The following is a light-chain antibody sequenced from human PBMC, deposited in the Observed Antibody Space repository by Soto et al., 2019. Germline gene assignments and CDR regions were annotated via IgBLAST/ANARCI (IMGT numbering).Light chain of an antibody. V-gene: IGKV1-5*03. CDR1: ESISGW. Sequence: DIQMTQSPSTLSASVGDRVTITCRASESISGWLAWYQQKPGKAPKLVIFKASTLESGVPSRFSGSGSGTELTLSISSLQPDDFATYSCQQYNSYPRTFGQGTKVEIK. CDR2: KAS. CDR3: QQYNSYPRT. J-gene: IGKJ1*01.